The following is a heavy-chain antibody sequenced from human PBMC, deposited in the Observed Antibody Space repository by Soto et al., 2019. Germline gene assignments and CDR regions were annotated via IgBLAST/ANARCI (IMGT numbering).Heavy chain of an antibody. J-gene: IGHJ6*04. Sequence: ASVKVSCKASGYTFTGYYMHWVRQAPGQGLEWMGWINPNSGGTNYAQKFQGWVTMTRDTSISTAYMELGRLRSDDTAVYYCVRDGLMVRGVIKYYYGMDVWGTGTTVTVSS. D-gene: IGHD3-10*01. CDR2: INPNSGGT. CDR1: GYTFTGYY. CDR3: VRDGLMVRGVIKYYYGMDV. V-gene: IGHV1-2*04.